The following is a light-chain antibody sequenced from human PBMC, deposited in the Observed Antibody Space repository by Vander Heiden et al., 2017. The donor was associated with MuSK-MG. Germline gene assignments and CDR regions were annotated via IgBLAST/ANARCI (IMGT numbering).Light chain of an antibody. CDR1: SGSIASNY. CDR3: QSYDSSNVV. Sequence: NFMLTQPHSVSESPGPTVTSSCTRSSGSIASNYVQWYQQRPGSSPTTVIYEDNQRPSGVPDRFSGSIDSSSNSASLTISGLKTEDEADYYCQSYDSSNVVFGGGTKLTVL. J-gene: IGLJ2*01. CDR2: EDN. V-gene: IGLV6-57*01.